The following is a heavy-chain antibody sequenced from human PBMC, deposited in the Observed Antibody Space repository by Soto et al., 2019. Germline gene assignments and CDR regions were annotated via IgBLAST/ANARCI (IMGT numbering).Heavy chain of an antibody. CDR3: ARSLLQGDF. Sequence: QVQLVQSGAEVKKPAASVKVSCKASGYTFIHYYIHWVRQAPGQGLEWMAIINPNGGSTNYAQKFLGRVSVTSDTSTTTVSMELNSRESDGTALYFCARSLLQGDFWGEGTLVTVSS. V-gene: IGHV1-46*01. D-gene: IGHD3-16*01. J-gene: IGHJ4*02. CDR2: INPNGGST. CDR1: GYTFIHYY.